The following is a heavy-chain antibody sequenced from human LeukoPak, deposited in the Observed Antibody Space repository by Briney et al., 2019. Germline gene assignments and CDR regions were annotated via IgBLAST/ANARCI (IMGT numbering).Heavy chain of an antibody. CDR3: ARAVGYYYGMDV. CDR1: GFTFSSYG. D-gene: IGHD1-26*01. V-gene: IGHV3-30*03. Sequence: GGSLRLSCAASGFTFSSYGMHWVRQAPGKGLEWVAVISYDGSNKYYADSVKGRFTISRDNSKNTLYLQMNSLRAEDTAVYYCARAVGYYYGMDVWGQGTTVTVSS. CDR2: ISYDGSNK. J-gene: IGHJ6*02.